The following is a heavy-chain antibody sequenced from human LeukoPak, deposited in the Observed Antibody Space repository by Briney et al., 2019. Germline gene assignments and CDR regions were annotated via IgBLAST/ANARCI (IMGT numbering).Heavy chain of an antibody. Sequence: GGSLRLSCAASGFTFSSYAMSWVRQAPGKGLEWVSAISGSGGSTYYADSVKGRFTISRANSKNTLYLQMNSLRAEDTAVYYCATLGQRYCSGGSCYTSGNSDYWGQGTLVTVSS. D-gene: IGHD2-15*01. CDR3: ATLGQRYCSGGSCYTSGNSDY. CDR2: ISGSGGST. CDR1: GFTFSSYA. J-gene: IGHJ4*02. V-gene: IGHV3-23*01.